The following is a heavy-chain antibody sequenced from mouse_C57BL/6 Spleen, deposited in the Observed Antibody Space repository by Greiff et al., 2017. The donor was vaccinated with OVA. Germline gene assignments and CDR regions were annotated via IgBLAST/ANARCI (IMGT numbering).Heavy chain of an antibody. CDR1: GYAFTNYL. Sequence: VQVVESGAELVRPGTSVKVSCKASGYAFTNYLIEWVKQRPGQGLEWIGVINPGSGGTNYNEKFKGKATLTADKSSSTAYMQLSSLTSEDSAVYFCARSTVGNFDYWGQGTTLTVSS. CDR3: ARSTVGNFDY. CDR2: INPGSGGT. D-gene: IGHD1-1*01. V-gene: IGHV1-54*01. J-gene: IGHJ2*01.